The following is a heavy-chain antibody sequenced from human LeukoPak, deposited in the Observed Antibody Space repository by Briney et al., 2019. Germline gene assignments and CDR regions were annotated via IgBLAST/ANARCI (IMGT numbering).Heavy chain of an antibody. D-gene: IGHD6-13*01. V-gene: IGHV1-69*05. CDR3: AREFQTDSSSWYERIPLFDY. CDR2: IIPIFGTA. J-gene: IGHJ4*02. CDR1: GGTFSSYA. Sequence: SVKLSCKASGGTFSSYAISWVRQAPGQGLELMGGIIPIFGTANYAQKFQGRVTITTDESTSTAYMELSSLRSEDTAVYYCAREFQTDSSSWYERIPLFDYWGQGTLVTVSS.